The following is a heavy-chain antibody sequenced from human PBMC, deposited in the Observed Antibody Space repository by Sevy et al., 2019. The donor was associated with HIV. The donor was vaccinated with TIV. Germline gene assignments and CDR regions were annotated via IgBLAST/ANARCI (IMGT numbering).Heavy chain of an antibody. Sequence: SETLSLTCTVSSASITSYYYSWIRQPPGKGLEWIANIYYNGHINYNPSLKSRVTLSLDTSKNQFSLRLSSVTAADTAMYYCAGENAWGRGYSWGQGTLVTVSS. CDR1: SASITSYY. V-gene: IGHV4-59*08. D-gene: IGHD1-26*01. CDR2: IYYNGHI. J-gene: IGHJ4*02. CDR3: AGENAWGRGYS.